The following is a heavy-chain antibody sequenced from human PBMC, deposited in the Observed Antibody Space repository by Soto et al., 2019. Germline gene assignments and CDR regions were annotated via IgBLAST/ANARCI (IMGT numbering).Heavy chain of an antibody. Sequence: QAQLVQSGAEVKKPGSSVKVSCKASGGTFSSYTISWVRQAPGQGLEWMGRIIPILGIANYAQKFQGRVTITADKSTSTAYMELSSLRSEDTAVYYCAGGYCSGGSCYSGYWGQGTLVTVSS. CDR1: GGTFSSYT. V-gene: IGHV1-69*02. CDR2: IIPILGIA. CDR3: AGGYCSGGSCYSGY. J-gene: IGHJ4*02. D-gene: IGHD2-15*01.